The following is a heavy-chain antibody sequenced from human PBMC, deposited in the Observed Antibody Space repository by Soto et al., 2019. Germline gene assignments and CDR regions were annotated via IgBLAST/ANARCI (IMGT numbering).Heavy chain of an antibody. CDR3: ARDFCSSTSCYIDN. Sequence: GSLRLSCAASGFTFSSYGMHWVRQAPGKGLEWVAVIWYDGSNKYYADSVKGRFTISRDNSKNTLYLQMNSLRAEDTAVYYCARDFCSSTSCYIDNRVQGTLVIVSS. J-gene: IGHJ4*02. D-gene: IGHD2-2*01. CDR2: IWYDGSNK. V-gene: IGHV3-33*01. CDR1: GFTFSSYG.